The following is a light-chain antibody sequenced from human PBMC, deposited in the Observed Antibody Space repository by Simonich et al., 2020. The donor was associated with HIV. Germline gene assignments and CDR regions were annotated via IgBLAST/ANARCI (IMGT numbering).Light chain of an antibody. CDR2: LGS. V-gene: IGKV2-28*01. J-gene: IGKJ5*01. CDR3: MQALQTPIT. Sequence: DIVMTQSPLSLPVTPGEPASISCRSSQSLLHSNGYNYLDCDRQKPGQSPQLLIYLGSNRASGVPDRFSCSGSGTDFTLKISRVEAEDVGVYYCMQALQTPITFGQGTRLEIK. CDR1: QSLLHSNGYNY.